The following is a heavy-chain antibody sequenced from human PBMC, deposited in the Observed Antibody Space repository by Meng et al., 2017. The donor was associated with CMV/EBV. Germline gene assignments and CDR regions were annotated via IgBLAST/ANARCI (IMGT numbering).Heavy chain of an antibody. D-gene: IGHD3-10*01. CDR1: GFTFSSYS. V-gene: IGHV3-21*01. J-gene: IGHJ5*02. CDR2: ITSSSSYI. CDR3: ARGRWFGELSWFDP. Sequence: GESLKISCAASGFTFSSYSMNWVRQAPGKGLEWVSSITSSSSYIYYADSVKGRFTISRDNAKNSLYLQMSSLRAEDTAVYYCARGRWFGELSWFDPWGQGTLVTVSS.